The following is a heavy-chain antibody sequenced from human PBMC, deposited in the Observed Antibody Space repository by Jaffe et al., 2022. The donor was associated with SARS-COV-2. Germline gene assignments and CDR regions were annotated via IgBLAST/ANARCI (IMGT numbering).Heavy chain of an antibody. Sequence: EVQLVESGGGLVKPGGSLRLSCAASGFTFSSYSMNWVRQAPGKGLEWVSSISSSSSYIYYADSVKGRFTISRDNAKNSLYLQMNSLRAEDTAVYYCARGGGCSSTSCQEGNYYYGMDVWGQGTTVTVSS. D-gene: IGHD2-2*01. V-gene: IGHV3-21*01. CDR1: GFTFSSYS. J-gene: IGHJ6*02. CDR2: ISSSSSYI. CDR3: ARGGGCSSTSCQEGNYYYGMDV.